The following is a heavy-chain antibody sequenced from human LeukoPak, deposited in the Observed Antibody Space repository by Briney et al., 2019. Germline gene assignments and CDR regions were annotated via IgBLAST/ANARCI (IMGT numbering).Heavy chain of an antibody. J-gene: IGHJ4*02. Sequence: QPGGSLRLSCAASGFTFSSYGMSWVRQAPGKRLEWVSGITGNGGTTYYADSVKGRFTISRDNSGNTVYLQMNSLRAEDTAVYYCAKDLISGSYYGFDYWGQGTLGTVSS. CDR3: AKDLISGSYYGFDY. D-gene: IGHD1-26*01. CDR1: GFTFSSYG. V-gene: IGHV3-23*01. CDR2: ITGNGGTT.